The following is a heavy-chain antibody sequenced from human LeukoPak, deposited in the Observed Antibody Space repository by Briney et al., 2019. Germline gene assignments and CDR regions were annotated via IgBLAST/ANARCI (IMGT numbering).Heavy chain of an antibody. CDR1: GFTFDDYA. CDR2: ISWNSGSI. Sequence: GGSLRLSCAASGFTFDDYAMHWVRQAPGKGLEWVSGISWNSGSIGYADSVKGRFTISRDNAKNSLYLQMNSLRAEDTALYYCARGWGDYYDSSGYSNWFDPWGQGTLVTVSS. V-gene: IGHV3-9*01. CDR3: ARGWGDYYDSSGYSNWFDP. D-gene: IGHD3-22*01. J-gene: IGHJ5*02.